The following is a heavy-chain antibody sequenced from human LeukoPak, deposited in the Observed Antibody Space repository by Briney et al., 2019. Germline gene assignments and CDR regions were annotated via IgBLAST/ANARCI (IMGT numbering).Heavy chain of an antibody. D-gene: IGHD3-10*01. J-gene: IGHJ3*02. Sequence: GGSLRLSCAASGFTFSSYAMSWVRQAPGKGLEWVSAISGSGGNTHYADSVKGRFTISRDNSKNTLYLQMNSLRAEDTALYYCAKDIRYGSGSRQAFDIWGQGTMVTVSS. V-gene: IGHV3-23*01. CDR2: ISGSGGNT. CDR1: GFTFSSYA. CDR3: AKDIRYGSGSRQAFDI.